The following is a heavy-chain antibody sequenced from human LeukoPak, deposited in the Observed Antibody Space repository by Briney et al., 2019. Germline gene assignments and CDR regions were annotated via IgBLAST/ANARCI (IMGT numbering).Heavy chain of an antibody. CDR2: IIPIFGTA. CDR3: ARDPGFAAAGTTG. D-gene: IGHD6-13*01. Sequence: PVKVSCKASGGTFSSYAISWVRQAPGQGLEWMGGIIPIFGTANYAQKFQGRVTITADESTSTAYMEPSSLRSEDTAVYYCARDPGFAAAGTTGWGQGTLVTVSS. CDR1: GGTFSSYA. J-gene: IGHJ4*02. V-gene: IGHV1-69*13.